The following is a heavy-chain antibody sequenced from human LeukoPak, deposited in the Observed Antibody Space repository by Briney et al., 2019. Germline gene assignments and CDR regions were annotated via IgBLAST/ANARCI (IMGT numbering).Heavy chain of an antibody. D-gene: IGHD3-9*01. CDR1: GGSFSGYY. CDR3: ARAPGIMTGYWRFDY. V-gene: IGHV4-34*01. J-gene: IGHJ4*02. Sequence: SETLSLTCAVYGGSFSGYYWSWIRQPPGKGLEWIGEINHSGSTNYNPSLKSRVTISVDTSKNQFSLKLSSVTAADTAVYYCARAPGIMTGYWRFDYWGQGTLVTVSS. CDR2: INHSGST.